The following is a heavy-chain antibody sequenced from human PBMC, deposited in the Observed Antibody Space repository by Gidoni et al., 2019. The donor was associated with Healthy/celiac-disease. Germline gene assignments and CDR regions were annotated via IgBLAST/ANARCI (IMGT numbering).Heavy chain of an antibody. Sequence: QVQLQESGPGLVKPSETLSLTCTVSGGSISSYYWSWIRQPAGKGLEWIGRIYTSGSTNYNPSLKSRVTMSVDTSKNQFSLKLSSVTAADTAVYYCAIMGGPSGYSYGYYYYYYMDVWGKGTTVTVSS. J-gene: IGHJ6*03. CDR1: GGSISSYY. V-gene: IGHV4-4*07. D-gene: IGHD5-18*01. CDR2: IYTSGST. CDR3: AIMGGPSGYSYGYYYYYYMDV.